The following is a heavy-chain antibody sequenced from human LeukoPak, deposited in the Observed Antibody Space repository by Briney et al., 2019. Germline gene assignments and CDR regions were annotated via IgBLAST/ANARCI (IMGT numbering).Heavy chain of an antibody. D-gene: IGHD3-16*02. V-gene: IGHV3-30-3*01. J-gene: IGHJ3*01. CDR3: ARDIELST. CDR1: GFTFNDYA. Sequence: PGRSLRLSCAASGFTFNDYAMHWVRQAPGKGLEWVAFISSDGSNKYYADSVRGRFTISRDNSKNTLYLQVNSLRAEDTAIYYCARDIELSTWGLGTTVTVSS. CDR2: ISSDGSNK.